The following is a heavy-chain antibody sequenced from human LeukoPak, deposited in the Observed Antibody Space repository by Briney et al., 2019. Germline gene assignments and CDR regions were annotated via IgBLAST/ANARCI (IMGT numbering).Heavy chain of an antibody. CDR3: ASLRFLEWLSFDY. D-gene: IGHD3-3*01. J-gene: IGHJ4*02. CDR2: INHSGST. CDR1: GGSFSGYY. Sequence: SETLSLTCAVYGGSFSGYYWSWIRQPPGKGLEWIGEINHSGSTYYNPSLKSRVTISVDTSKNQFSLKLSSVTAADTAVYYCASLRFLEWLSFDYWGQGTLVTVSS. V-gene: IGHV4-34*01.